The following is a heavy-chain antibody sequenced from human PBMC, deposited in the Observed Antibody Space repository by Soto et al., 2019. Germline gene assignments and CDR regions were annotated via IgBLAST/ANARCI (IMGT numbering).Heavy chain of an antibody. CDR2: IYYTGST. J-gene: IGHJ5*02. Sequence: SETLSLTCTVSGSDITTYYWSWLRQSPGKGLEWIGHIYYTGSTTYNPSLKSRVTISVDTSNKQFSLRLTSVTAADTAVYYCARCPIDHNWFDPWGQGTLVTVSS. CDR1: GSDITTYY. CDR3: ARCPIDHNWFDP. V-gene: IGHV4-59*01. D-gene: IGHD3-9*01.